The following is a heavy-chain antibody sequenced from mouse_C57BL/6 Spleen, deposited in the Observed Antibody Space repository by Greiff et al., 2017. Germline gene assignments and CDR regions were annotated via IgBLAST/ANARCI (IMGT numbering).Heavy chain of an antibody. CDR1: GYSITSGYD. J-gene: IGHJ3*01. V-gene: IGHV3-1*01. CDR2: ISYSGSP. D-gene: IGHD2-4*01. Sequence: EVQLQESGPGMVKPSQSLSLTCTVTGYSITSGYDWHWIRHFPGNKLEWMGYISYSGSPNYNPSLKSRISITHDTSKNHFFLKLNSVTTEDTATYFCAVYYDYEWGFAYWGQGTLVTVSA. CDR3: AVYYDYEWGFAY.